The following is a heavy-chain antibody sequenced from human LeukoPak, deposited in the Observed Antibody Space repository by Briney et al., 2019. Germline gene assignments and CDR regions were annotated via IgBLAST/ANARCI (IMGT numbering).Heavy chain of an antibody. D-gene: IGHD3-10*01. V-gene: IGHV4-38-2*02. CDR1: GYSISSGYY. CDR3: ARDGQLLWFGDNWFDP. Sequence: PSETLSLTCTVSGYSISSGYYWGWIRQPPGKGLEWIGSIYYSGYTYFNPSLKSRVTISVDTSKNQFSLKLSSVTAADTAVYYCARDGQLLWFGDNWFDPWGQGTLVTVSS. J-gene: IGHJ5*02. CDR2: IYYSGYT.